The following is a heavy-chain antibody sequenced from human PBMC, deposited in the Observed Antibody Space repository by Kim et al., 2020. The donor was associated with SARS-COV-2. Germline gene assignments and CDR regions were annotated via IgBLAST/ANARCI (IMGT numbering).Heavy chain of an antibody. CDR3: ARGLPYIAVANNWFDP. D-gene: IGHD6-19*01. J-gene: IGHJ5*02. V-gene: IGHV1-8*01. CDR2: MNPNSGNT. Sequence: ASVKVSCKASGYTFTSYDINWVRQATGQGLEWMGWMNPNSGNTGYAQKFQGRVTMTRNTSISTAYMELSSLRSEDTAVYYCARGLPYIAVANNWFDPWGQGTLVTVSS. CDR1: GYTFTSYD.